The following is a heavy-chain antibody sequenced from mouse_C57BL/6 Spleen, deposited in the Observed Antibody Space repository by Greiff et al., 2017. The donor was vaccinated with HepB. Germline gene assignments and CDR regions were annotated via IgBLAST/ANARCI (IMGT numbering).Heavy chain of an antibody. D-gene: IGHD1-1*01. CDR1: GFNIKDYY. Sequence: EVQLQQSGAELVRPGASVKLSCTASGFNIKDYYMHWVKQRPEQGLEWIGRIDPEDGDTEYAPKFQGKATMTADTSSHTAYLQLSSLTSEDTAVYYCNPSSSYEAMDYWGQGTSVTVSS. J-gene: IGHJ4*01. V-gene: IGHV14-1*01. CDR3: NPSSSYEAMDY. CDR2: IDPEDGDT.